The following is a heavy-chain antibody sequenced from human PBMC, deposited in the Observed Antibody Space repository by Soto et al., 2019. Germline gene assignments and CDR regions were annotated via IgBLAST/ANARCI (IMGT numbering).Heavy chain of an antibody. CDR1: GYTFTSYG. V-gene: IGHV1-18*01. D-gene: IGHD3-9*01. Sequence: ASVNVSCKASGYTFTSYGISWVRQAPGQGLEWMGWISAYNGNTNYAQKLQGRVTMTTDTSTSTAYMELRSLRSDDTAVYYCARDHRRYFDWLLSHYYYHGMDVWGQGTTVTVSS. CDR3: ARDHRRYFDWLLSHYYYHGMDV. CDR2: ISAYNGNT. J-gene: IGHJ6*02.